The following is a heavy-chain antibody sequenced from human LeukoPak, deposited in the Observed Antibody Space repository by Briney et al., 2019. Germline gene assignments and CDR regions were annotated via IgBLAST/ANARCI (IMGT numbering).Heavy chain of an antibody. CDR2: INHSGST. V-gene: IGHV4-34*01. Sequence: GSLRLSCAASGFTFSSYSMNWVRQAPGKGLEWIGEINHSGSTNYNPSLKSRVTISVDTSKNQFSLKLSSVTAADTAVYYCARQPTYYDFWSGSLRGTYFQHWGQGTLVTVSS. CDR3: ARQPTYYDFWSGSLRGTYFQH. J-gene: IGHJ1*01. CDR1: GFTFSSYS. D-gene: IGHD3-3*01.